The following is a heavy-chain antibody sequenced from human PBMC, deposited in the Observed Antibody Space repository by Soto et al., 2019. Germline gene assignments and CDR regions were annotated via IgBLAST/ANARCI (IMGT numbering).Heavy chain of an antibody. CDR3: AHRTYYASGRQFDY. D-gene: IGHD3-10*01. V-gene: IGHV2-5*02. CDR2: IYWDDET. Sequence: QITLKESGPTLVKPTQTLTLTCTFSGFSLSTSGVGVGWIRQPPGKALEWLAVIYWDDETRYSPSLQSRLTVTKDTSKNQVVLTMTTMDPVDTATYYCAHRTYYASGRQFDYWGQGTLVTVSS. J-gene: IGHJ4*02. CDR1: GFSLSTSGVG.